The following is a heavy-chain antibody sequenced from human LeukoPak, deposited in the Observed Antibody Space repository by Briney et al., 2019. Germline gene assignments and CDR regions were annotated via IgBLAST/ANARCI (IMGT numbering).Heavy chain of an antibody. CDR3: ARERRSAGSFDY. Sequence: PGGSLRLSCATSGFIFSTHSMNWVRQAPGKGLEWVASISSSGDYVYHADSVKGRFTISRDNAKNSLFLQLNSLRVEDTAVCYCARERRSAGSFDYWGRGTLVTVSS. CDR1: GFIFSTHS. V-gene: IGHV3-21*01. D-gene: IGHD3-10*01. CDR2: ISSSGDYV. J-gene: IGHJ4*02.